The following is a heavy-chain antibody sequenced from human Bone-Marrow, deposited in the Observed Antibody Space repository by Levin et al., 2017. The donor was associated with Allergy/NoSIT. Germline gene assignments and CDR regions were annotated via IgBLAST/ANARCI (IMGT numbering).Heavy chain of an antibody. V-gene: IGHV1-69*13. J-gene: IGHJ5*02. D-gene: IGHD6-6*01. CDR1: GGTFNSYI. Sequence: SVKVSCKASGGTFNSYIITWVRQAPGQGLEWMGEIIPIFGTTNYAQNFQGRVTITADESKSTAYMELSSLRSDDTAVYFCARNHEGATYSSSSAKLWNWVDPWGQGTLVTVSS. CDR3: ARNHEGATYSSSSAKLWNWVDP. CDR2: IIPIFGTT.